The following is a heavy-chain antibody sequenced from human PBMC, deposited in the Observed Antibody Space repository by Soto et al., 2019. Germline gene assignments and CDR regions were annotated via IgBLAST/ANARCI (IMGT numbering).Heavy chain of an antibody. CDR3: ARRLATAGTWWFDP. Sequence: SETLSLTCTVSGGSISSYYWSWIRQPPGKGLEWIGYIYYSGSTNYNPSLKSRVTISVDTSKNQFSLKLGSVTAADTAVYYCARRLATAGTWWFDPWGQGTLVTVSS. D-gene: IGHD6-13*01. CDR1: GGSISSYY. J-gene: IGHJ5*02. CDR2: IYYSGST. V-gene: IGHV4-59*01.